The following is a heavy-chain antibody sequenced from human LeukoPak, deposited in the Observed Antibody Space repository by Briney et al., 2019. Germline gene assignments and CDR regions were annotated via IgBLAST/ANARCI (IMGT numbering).Heavy chain of an antibody. J-gene: IGHJ3*01. CDR1: GFTFSSYW. CDR2: INNDGSST. Sequence: GGSLRLSCAASGFTFSSYWMHWVRQAPGKGLVWVSRINNDGSSTIYADSVKGRFTMSRDNAKNTLYLQMNSLRAEDTAVYYCARGGFNHAFDVWGQGTMVTVSS. CDR3: ARGGFNHAFDV. V-gene: IGHV3-74*01.